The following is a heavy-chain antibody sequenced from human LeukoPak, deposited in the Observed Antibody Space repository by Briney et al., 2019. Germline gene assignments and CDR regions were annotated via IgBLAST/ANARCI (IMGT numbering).Heavy chain of an antibody. CDR3: ARTIRGYSYGSPVDY. J-gene: IGHJ4*02. CDR2: ISAYNGNT. Sequence: ASVKVSCKASGYTFTSYGISWVRQPPGQGLEWMGWISAYNGNTNYAQKLQGRVTMTTDTSTSTAYMELRSLRSDGTAVYYCARTIRGYSYGSPVDYWGQGALVTVSS. D-gene: IGHD5-18*01. V-gene: IGHV1-18*04. CDR1: GYTFTSYG.